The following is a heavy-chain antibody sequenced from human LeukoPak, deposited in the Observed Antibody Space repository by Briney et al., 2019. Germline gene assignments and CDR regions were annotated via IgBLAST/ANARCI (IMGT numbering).Heavy chain of an antibody. CDR3: ARGPHRSSTSRAYYYYGMDV. CDR2: IIPIFGTA. CDR1: GGTFSSYA. V-gene: IGHV1-69*01. D-gene: IGHD2-2*01. J-gene: IGHJ6*02. Sequence: SVTVSCTASGGTFSSYAISWVRQAPGQGLEWMGGIIPIFGTANYAQKFQGGVTITVDESTSTAYMELSSLRSEDTAVYYCARGPHRSSTSRAYYYYGMDVWGQGTTVTVSS.